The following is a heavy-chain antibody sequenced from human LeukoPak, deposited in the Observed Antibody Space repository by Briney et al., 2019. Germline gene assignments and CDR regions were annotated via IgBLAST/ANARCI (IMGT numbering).Heavy chain of an antibody. CDR2: TYTSGST. D-gene: IGHD4-23*01. CDR3: ARDRRGDYGGNSLYFQH. CDR1: GGSISSYY. Sequence: SETLSLTCTVSGGSISSYYWSWIRQPAGKGLEWIGRTYTSGSTNYNPSLKSRVTMSVDTSKNQFSLKLSSVTAADTAVYYCARDRRGDYGGNSLYFQHWGQGTLVTVSS. V-gene: IGHV4-4*07. J-gene: IGHJ1*01.